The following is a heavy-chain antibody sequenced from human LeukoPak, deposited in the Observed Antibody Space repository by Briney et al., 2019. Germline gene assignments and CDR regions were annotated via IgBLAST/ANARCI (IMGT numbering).Heavy chain of an antibody. CDR1: GFTFSSSW. V-gene: IGHV3-7*01. D-gene: IGHD5-24*01. CDR3: ARDSGYSDY. J-gene: IGHJ4*02. CDR2: IKKDGSEK. Sequence: GGSLRLSCSASGFTFSSSWMNWVRQAPGKGLEWVANIKKDGSEKNYVDSVKGRFTISRVNAKNSLYLQMNSLRAEDTAVYYCARDSGYSDYWGQGTLVTVSS.